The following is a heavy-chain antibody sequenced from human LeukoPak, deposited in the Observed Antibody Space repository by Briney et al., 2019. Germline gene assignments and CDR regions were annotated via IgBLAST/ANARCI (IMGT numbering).Heavy chain of an antibody. D-gene: IGHD3-16*01. J-gene: IGHJ6*02. CDR2: ISYDGSNK. CDR1: GFTFSSYG. Sequence: GGSLRLSCAASGFTFSSYGMHWVRQAPGKGLEWVAVISYDGSNKYYADSVKGRFTLSRDNSKNTVYLQLNSLRAEDTAVYYCAKDGRMMSAYYGMDVWGQGTPVTVSS. CDR3: AKDGRMMSAYYGMDV. V-gene: IGHV3-30*18.